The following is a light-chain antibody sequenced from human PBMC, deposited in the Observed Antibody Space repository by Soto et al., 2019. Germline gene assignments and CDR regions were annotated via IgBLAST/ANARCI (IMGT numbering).Light chain of an antibody. CDR1: QSVSSSY. CDR2: GAS. V-gene: IGKV3-20*01. Sequence: EIVLTQSPCTLSLSPGERATLSCRASQSVSSSYLAWYQQKPGQAPRLLIYGASGRATGIPDRCSGSGSGTDFTLTISRLEPEDFAVYYCQQYGSSPIFTFGPGTKVDIK. CDR3: QQYGSSPIFT. J-gene: IGKJ3*01.